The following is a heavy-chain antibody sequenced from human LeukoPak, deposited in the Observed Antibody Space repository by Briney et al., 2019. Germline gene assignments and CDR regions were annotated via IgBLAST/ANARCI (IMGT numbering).Heavy chain of an antibody. CDR3: ARGPYSYDSSGAFDI. V-gene: IGHV4-38-2*02. CDR1: GRSISSGYY. J-gene: IGHJ3*02. D-gene: IGHD3-22*01. Sequence: PSETLSLTCSVSGRSISSGYYWAWIRQPPGKGLEWIGSIYHTGTTYYNSSLKSRVTLSVDTSKNQFSLKLSSVTAADTAVYFCARGPYSYDSSGAFDIWGQGTMVTVSS. CDR2: IYHTGTT.